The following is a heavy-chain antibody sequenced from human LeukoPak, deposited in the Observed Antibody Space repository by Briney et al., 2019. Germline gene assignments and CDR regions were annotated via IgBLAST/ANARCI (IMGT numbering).Heavy chain of an antibody. V-gene: IGHV4-30-2*01. CDR3: ARGSGSNWFDP. Sequence: PSETLSLTCAVSGGSISSGGYSWSWIRQPPGKGLEWIGYIYHSGSTYYNPSLKSRVTILVDRSKNQFSLKLSSVTAADTAVYYCARGSGSNWFDPWGQGTLVTVSS. CDR2: IYHSGST. CDR1: GGSISSGGYS. J-gene: IGHJ5*02. D-gene: IGHD3-3*01.